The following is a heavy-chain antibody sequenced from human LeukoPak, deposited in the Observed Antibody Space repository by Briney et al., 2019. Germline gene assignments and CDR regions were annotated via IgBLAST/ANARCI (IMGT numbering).Heavy chain of an antibody. J-gene: IGHJ4*02. Sequence: SETLSLTCAVYGGSFSGYYWSWIRQPPGKGLEWIGEINHSGSTNYNPSLKSRVTISVDTSKNQFSLKLSSVTAADTAVYYCALGATEGFDYWGQGTLVTVSS. V-gene: IGHV4-34*01. CDR2: INHSGST. CDR1: GGSFSGYY. CDR3: ALGATEGFDY. D-gene: IGHD1-26*01.